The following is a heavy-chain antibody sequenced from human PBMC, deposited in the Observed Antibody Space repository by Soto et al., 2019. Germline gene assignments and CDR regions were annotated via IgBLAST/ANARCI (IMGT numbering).Heavy chain of an antibody. CDR3: ARDYSYQRSMDV. CDR1: GFTFSNYA. J-gene: IGHJ6*02. CDR2: ISYDGSNK. Sequence: QGQPVESGGGVVQPGRSLRLSCAASGFTFSNYAIHWVRQAPGKGLEWVAVISYDGSNKYYTDSVKGRFIISRDNSENTLYLQMSSLRAEDTAVYYCARDYSYQRSMDVWGQGTTVTVSS. V-gene: IGHV3-30-3*01. D-gene: IGHD2-15*01.